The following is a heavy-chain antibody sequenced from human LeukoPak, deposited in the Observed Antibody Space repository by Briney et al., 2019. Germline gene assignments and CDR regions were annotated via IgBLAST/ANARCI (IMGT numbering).Heavy chain of an antibody. CDR3: PSPLKIREGLWRSSSYAFDI. CDR1: GGSISSSKW. Sequence: SGTLSLTCAVSGGSISSSKWCSWVRQPPGKGLEWIGDIYHSGSTNYNPSLKSRVTISVDRSKNQFSLKLRSVTAAATAMYYCPSPLKIREGLWRSSSYAFDIWGQGTMVTVSS. CDR2: IYHSGST. J-gene: IGHJ3*02. D-gene: IGHD6-13*01. V-gene: IGHV4-4*02.